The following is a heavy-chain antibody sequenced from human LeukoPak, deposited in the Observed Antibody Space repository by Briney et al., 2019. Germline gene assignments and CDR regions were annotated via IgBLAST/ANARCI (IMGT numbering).Heavy chain of an antibody. V-gene: IGHV1-8*01. D-gene: IGHD3-9*01. J-gene: IGHJ6*03. CDR3: ARGWSGYFDWLYPSYYYYYMDV. Sequence: ASVKVSCKASGYTFTSYDINWVRQATGQGLEWMGWMNPNSGNTGYAQKFQGRVTMTRNTSISTAYMELSSLRSEDTAVYYCARGWSGYFDWLYPSYYYYYMDVWGKGTTVTISS. CDR2: MNPNSGNT. CDR1: GYTFTSYD.